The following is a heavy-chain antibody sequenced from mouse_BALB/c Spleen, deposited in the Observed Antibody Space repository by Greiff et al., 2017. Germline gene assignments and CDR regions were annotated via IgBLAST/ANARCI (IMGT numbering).Heavy chain of an antibody. J-gene: IGHJ2*01. CDR3: ARDSYEEYYFDY. D-gene: IGHD1-1*01. CDR2: IRNKANGYTT. CDR1: GFTFTDYY. V-gene: IGHV7-3*02. Sequence: DVMLVESGGGLVQPGGSLRLSCATSGFTFTDYYMSWVRQPPGKALEWLGFIRNKANGYTTEYSASVKGRFTISRDNSQSILYLQMNTLRAEDSATYYCARDSYEEYYFDYWGQGTTLTVSS.